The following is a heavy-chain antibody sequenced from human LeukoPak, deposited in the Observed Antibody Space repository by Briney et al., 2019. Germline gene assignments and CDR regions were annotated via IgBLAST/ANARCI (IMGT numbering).Heavy chain of an antibody. Sequence: ASVKVSCKASGGTFSSYAISWVRQAPGQGLEWMGGIIPIFGTANYAQKFQGRVTITTDESTSTAYMELSSLRSEDTAVYYCARTITYSSSWADNWFDPWGQGTLVTVSS. J-gene: IGHJ5*02. D-gene: IGHD6-13*01. V-gene: IGHV1-69*05. CDR2: IIPIFGTA. CDR3: ARTITYSSSWADNWFDP. CDR1: GGTFSSYA.